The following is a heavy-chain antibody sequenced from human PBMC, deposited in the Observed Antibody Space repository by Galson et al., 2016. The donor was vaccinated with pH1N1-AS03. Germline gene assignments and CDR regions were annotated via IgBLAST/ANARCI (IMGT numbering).Heavy chain of an antibody. Sequence: SLRLSCAASGFTFSNFAMSWVRQGPGEGLEWVSAISGDGDVTYYADSMKGRFIISRDNSKDTPYLQMSGLRAEDTAEYYCATDGTNGLLRWKYWGQGTLVTVSS. CDR3: ATDGTNGLLRWKY. CDR1: GFTFSNFA. V-gene: IGHV3-23*01. CDR2: ISGDGDVT. D-gene: IGHD4-23*01. J-gene: IGHJ4*02.